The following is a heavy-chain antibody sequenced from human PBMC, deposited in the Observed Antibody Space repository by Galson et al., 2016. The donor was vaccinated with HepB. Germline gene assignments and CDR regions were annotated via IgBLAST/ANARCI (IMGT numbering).Heavy chain of an antibody. J-gene: IGHJ4*02. D-gene: IGHD2-2*01. CDR1: GGTFSSYI. V-gene: IGHV1-69*13. CDR3: TRDRGQCYAL. CDR2: IITVFGTT. Sequence: SVKVSCKASGGTFSSYIISWVRQAPGQGLEWMGEIITVFGTTNYAQKFQGRVTITADESTSTAYMDLTGLTSEDTAVYYCTRDRGQCYALWGQGTLVTVSS.